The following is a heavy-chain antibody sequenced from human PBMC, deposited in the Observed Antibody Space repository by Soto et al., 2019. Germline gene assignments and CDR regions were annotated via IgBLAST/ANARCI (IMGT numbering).Heavy chain of an antibody. J-gene: IGHJ4*02. V-gene: IGHV4-4*07. D-gene: IGHD5-12*01. CDR3: ARQARYSDFDQ. Sequence: SETLSLTCSVSGGSISDNFWAWIRQPAGKGLEWIGRIFISGSTHYNPSLKSRVIMSMDTSKNQFSLTLRSVAAADTAIYYCARQARYSDFDQWGQGILVTVSS. CDR2: IFISGST. CDR1: GGSISDNF.